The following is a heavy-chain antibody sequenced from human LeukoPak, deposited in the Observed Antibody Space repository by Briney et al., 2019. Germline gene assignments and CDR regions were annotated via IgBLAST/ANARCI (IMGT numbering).Heavy chain of an antibody. Sequence: PGGSLRLSCGASGFTFSNFWMHWVRQVPGKGLVWVSRINSDGSSTSYADSVKGRFTISRDNAKNTLYLQVNSLRAEDTAVYYCARGLYGSPGDNWGQGTLVSVSS. J-gene: IGHJ4*02. CDR1: GFTFSNFW. V-gene: IGHV3-74*01. CDR3: ARGLYGSPGDN. CDR2: INSDGSST. D-gene: IGHD1-26*01.